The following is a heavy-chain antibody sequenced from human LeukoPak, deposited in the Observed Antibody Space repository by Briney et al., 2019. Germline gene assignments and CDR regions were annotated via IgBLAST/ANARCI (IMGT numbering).Heavy chain of an antibody. Sequence: GGSLRLSCAASGFTVSNTFMSWVRQAPGKGLEWVSVIYSVGTTYYADSVKGRFTISRDNSKNTLYLQMNSLRAEDTAVYYCARVGASVAGPFDYWGQGTLVTVSS. J-gene: IGHJ4*02. CDR3: ARVGASVAGPFDY. V-gene: IGHV3-53*01. CDR1: GFTVSNTF. CDR2: IYSVGTT. D-gene: IGHD6-19*01.